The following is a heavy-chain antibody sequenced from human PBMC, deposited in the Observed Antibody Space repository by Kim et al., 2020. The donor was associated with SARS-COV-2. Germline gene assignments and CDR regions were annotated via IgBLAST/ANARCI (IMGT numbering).Heavy chain of an antibody. J-gene: IGHJ5*02. CDR1: GGSFSGYY. D-gene: IGHD3-10*01. CDR2: ITHSGST. CDR3: ARGYYGSGFNWFAP. Sequence: SETLSLTCAVYGGSFSGYYWSWIRQPPGKGLEWIGEITHSGSTNYNPSLKSRVTISVDTSKTQFSLKLSSVTAADTAVYYCARGYYGSGFNWFAPWGQGTLDTVSS. V-gene: IGHV4-34*01.